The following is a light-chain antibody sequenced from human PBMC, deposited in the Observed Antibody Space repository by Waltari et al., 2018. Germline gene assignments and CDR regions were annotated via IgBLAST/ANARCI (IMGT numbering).Light chain of an antibody. J-gene: IGLJ3*02. CDR1: TSDVGSCNL. V-gene: IGLV2-23*01. CDR2: EGS. CDR3: CSYAGSSTFPV. Sequence: QPALTQPASVSGAPGQPITISCTATTSDVGSCNLFSWCQQQQAQAPTHMIYEGSKRRSGGSNRVSGAYSGNTASPTTSGVQAEEEADYYCCSYAGSSTFPVFGGGTKLTVL.